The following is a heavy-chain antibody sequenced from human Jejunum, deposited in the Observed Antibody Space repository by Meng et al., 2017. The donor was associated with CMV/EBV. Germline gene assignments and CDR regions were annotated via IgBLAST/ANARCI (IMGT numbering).Heavy chain of an antibody. CDR3: AKEEKSAPGY. CDR1: GGSISTDDDF. Sequence: LTCTVSGGSISTDDDFWTWVRQPPGKGLEWIGSIHYSGRTYYRPSLKSRVTISVDTSRNQFSLKVTSVTAADTAVYYCAKEEKSAPGYWGQGTLVTVSS. V-gene: IGHV4-39*01. D-gene: IGHD6-13*01. J-gene: IGHJ4*02. CDR2: IHYSGRT.